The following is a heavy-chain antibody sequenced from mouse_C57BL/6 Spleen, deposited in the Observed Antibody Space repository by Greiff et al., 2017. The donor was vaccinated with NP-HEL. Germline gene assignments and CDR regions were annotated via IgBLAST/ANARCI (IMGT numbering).Heavy chain of an antibody. Sequence: VQLQQPGAELVKPGASVKLSCKASGYTFTSYWMHWVKQRPGQGLEWIGMIHPTSGSPNYNETFKGKATVTVDKSSSTAYMQLSSLTSEDSAVYYCARGTSTVVAEGFAYWGQGTLVTVSA. CDR2: IHPTSGSP. CDR1: GYTFTSYW. D-gene: IGHD1-1*01. J-gene: IGHJ3*01. V-gene: IGHV1-64*01. CDR3: ARGTSTVVAEGFAY.